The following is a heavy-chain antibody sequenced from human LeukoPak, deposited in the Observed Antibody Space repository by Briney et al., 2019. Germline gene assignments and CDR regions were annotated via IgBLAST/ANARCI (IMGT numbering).Heavy chain of an antibody. Sequence: GGSLRPSCAASGFTLSKYDMNWVRQAPGKGLEWVSSISTSSRYIYYKDSVRGRFTISRDDAKNSLYLEMNSLRAEDTAVYYCARADCSSSTCYLRRSWFDPWGQGTLVTVSS. CDR2: ISTSSRYI. CDR1: GFTLSKYD. V-gene: IGHV3-21*01. J-gene: IGHJ5*02. D-gene: IGHD2-2*01. CDR3: ARADCSSSTCYLRRSWFDP.